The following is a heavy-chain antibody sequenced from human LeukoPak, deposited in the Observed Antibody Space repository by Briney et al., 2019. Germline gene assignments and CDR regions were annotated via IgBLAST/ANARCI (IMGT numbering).Heavy chain of an antibody. CDR2: INSDGNII. V-gene: IGHV3-74*01. CDR1: GFTFSTYW. D-gene: IGHD6-13*01. Sequence: GGSLRLSCAASGFTFSTYWMHCVRQVPGKGLVWVSRINSDGNIITYADSVKGRFTISRDNARNMVYLQMNRLRAEDTAVYYCVAGMGNYWGQGKLVPV. J-gene: IGHJ4*02. CDR3: VAGMGNY.